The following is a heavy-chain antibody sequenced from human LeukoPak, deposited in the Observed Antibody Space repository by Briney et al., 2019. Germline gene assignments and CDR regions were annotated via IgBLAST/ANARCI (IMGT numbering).Heavy chain of an antibody. J-gene: IGHJ4*02. CDR1: GGTFSSYA. CDR3: ARALGGYDPYYFDY. D-gene: IGHD5-12*01. CDR2: IIPIFGTA. V-gene: IGHV1-69*05. Sequence: ASVKVSCKASGGTFSSYAMSWVRQAPGQGLEWMGGIIPIFGTANYAQKFQGRVTITTDESTSTAYMELSSLRSEDTAVYYCARALGGYDPYYFDYWGQGTLVTVSS.